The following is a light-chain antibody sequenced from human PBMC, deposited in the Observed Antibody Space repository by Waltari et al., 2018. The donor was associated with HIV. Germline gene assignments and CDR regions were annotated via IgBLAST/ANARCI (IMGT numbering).Light chain of an antibody. V-gene: IGKV3-11*01. CDR3: QQRSNRPRGYS. CDR2: DVS. Sequence: EIVLTQSPATLSLSPGERATLSCRASQSVGSVLAWYQQKPGQAPRLLMYDVSKRATDIPARFSGSGSGTDFTLTISSVEPKDFAVYYCQQRSNRPRGYSFGQGTKVE. J-gene: IGKJ2*03. CDR1: QSVGSV.